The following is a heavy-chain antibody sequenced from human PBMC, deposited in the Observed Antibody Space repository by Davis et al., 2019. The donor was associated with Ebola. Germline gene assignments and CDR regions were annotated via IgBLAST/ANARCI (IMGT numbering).Heavy chain of an antibody. Sequence: ASVKVSCKASGYTFTSYAITWVRQAPGQGLEWMGWISAYNGNTNYAQRLQGRVTMTTDTSTSPAYMELRSLRSDHTAVYYCARGGKRGRYYHWGQGTLVTVSS. CDR3: ARGGKRGRYYH. V-gene: IGHV1-18*01. D-gene: IGHD1-26*01. CDR2: ISAYNGNT. CDR1: GYTFTSYA. J-gene: IGHJ4*01.